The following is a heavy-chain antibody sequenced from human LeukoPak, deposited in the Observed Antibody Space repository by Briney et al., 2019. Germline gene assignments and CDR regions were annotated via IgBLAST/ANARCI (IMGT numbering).Heavy chain of an antibody. J-gene: IGHJ4*02. CDR3: ARAETTLLLNY. V-gene: IGHV1-18*01. CDR2: ISAHKGNT. Sequence: ASVKVSCKASGYSFTNYGIIWVRQPPGQGLQWMGWISAHKGNTNYAQKLQGRVTLTTDTSTSTVYMELRSLTSDDTAVYYCARAETTLLLNYWGQGTLVTVSS. D-gene: IGHD4-11*01. CDR1: GYSFTNYG.